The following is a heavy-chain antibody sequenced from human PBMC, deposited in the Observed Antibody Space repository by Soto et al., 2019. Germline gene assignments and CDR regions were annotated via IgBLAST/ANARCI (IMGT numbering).Heavy chain of an antibody. CDR3: AREGRWPQPIDY. CDR2: INHSGST. V-gene: IGHV4-34*01. J-gene: IGHJ4*02. D-gene: IGHD3-10*01. CDR1: GGSFSGYY. Sequence: SETLSLTCAVYGGSFSGYYWSWIRQPPGKGLEWIGEINHSGSTNYNPSLKSRVTISVDTSKNQFSLKLSSVTAADTAVYYCAREGRWPQPIDYWGQGTLVTVSS.